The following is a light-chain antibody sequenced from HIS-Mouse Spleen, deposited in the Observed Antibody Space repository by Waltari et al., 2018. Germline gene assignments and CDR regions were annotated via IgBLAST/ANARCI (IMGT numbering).Light chain of an antibody. V-gene: IGLV3-21*03. CDR2: DAS. CDR3: QVWDSSSDHVV. CDR1: YIGSNS. J-gene: IGLJ2*01. Sequence: SYVLTQPPSVSAAPRTTARITCGGNYIGSNSVHWDQQNPGQAPALVVYDASDRSSGIPERFSGSNSGNTATLTISRVEAGDEADYYCQVWDSSSDHVVFGGGTKLTVL.